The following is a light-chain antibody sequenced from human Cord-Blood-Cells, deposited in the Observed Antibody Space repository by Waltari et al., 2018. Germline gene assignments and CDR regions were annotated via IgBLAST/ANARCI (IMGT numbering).Light chain of an antibody. Sequence: SYVLTQPPSVSVAPGKPARITCGGNNIGGKSVHWYQQKPGQAPVLVIYYDSDRPSGIPERFSGSNSGNTATLTISRVEAGDEADYYCQVWDSSSYRLYVFGTGTKVTVL. CDR3: QVWDSSSYRLYV. J-gene: IGLJ1*01. V-gene: IGLV3-21*04. CDR2: YDS. CDR1: NIGGKS.